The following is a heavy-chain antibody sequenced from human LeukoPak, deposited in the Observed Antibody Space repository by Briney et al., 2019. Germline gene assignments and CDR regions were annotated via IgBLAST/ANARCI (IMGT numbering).Heavy chain of an antibody. CDR3: AKGNSGYSYGYFDY. D-gene: IGHD5-18*01. V-gene: IGHV3-23*01. J-gene: IGHJ4*02. CDR1: GFTFSSYA. CDR2: ISGGGGST. Sequence: PGGSLRLSCAASGFTFSSYAMSWVRQAPGKGLEWVSAISGGGGSTYYADSVKGRFTISRDNSKNTLYLQMNSLRAEDTAVYYCAKGNSGYSYGYFDYWGQGTLVTVSS.